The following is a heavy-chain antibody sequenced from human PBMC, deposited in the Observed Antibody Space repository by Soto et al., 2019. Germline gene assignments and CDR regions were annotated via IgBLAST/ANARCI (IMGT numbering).Heavy chain of an antibody. Sequence: SETLSLTCTVSGGSISSGGYYWSWIRQHPGKGLEWIGYIYYSGSTYYNPSLKSRVTISVDTSKNQFSLKLSSVTAADTAVYYCASGKKRYYDILTGWAYYYGMDVWGQGTTVTVSS. V-gene: IGHV4-31*03. CDR2: IYYSGST. J-gene: IGHJ6*02. D-gene: IGHD3-9*01. CDR3: ASGKKRYYDILTGWAYYYGMDV. CDR1: GGSISSGGYY.